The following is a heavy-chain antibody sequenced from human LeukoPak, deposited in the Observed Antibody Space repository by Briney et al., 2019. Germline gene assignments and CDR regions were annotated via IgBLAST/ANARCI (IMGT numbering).Heavy chain of an antibody. CDR3: APDHGGF. Sequence: GGSLRLSCAASGFTFNNYGTHWVRQAPGKGLEWVAIIWYDGSHKYYADSVKGRFTISRDNSKNTLYLEMSSLRAEDTAVYYCAPDHGGFWGQGTLVTVSS. CDR2: IWYDGSHK. V-gene: IGHV3-33*01. D-gene: IGHD3-16*01. J-gene: IGHJ4*02. CDR1: GFTFNNYG.